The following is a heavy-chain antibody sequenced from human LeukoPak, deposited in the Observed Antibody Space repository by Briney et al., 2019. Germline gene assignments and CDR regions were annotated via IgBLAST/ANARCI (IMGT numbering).Heavy chain of an antibody. J-gene: IGHJ3*02. CDR3: ARMPSPKRYCSGGSCYSFAFDI. Sequence: ASVKVSCKASGYTFTSYDINWVRQATGQGLEWMGWMNPNSGNTGYAQKFQGRVTMTRNTSISTAYMELSSLRSEDTAVYYCARMPSPKRYCSGGSCYSFAFDIWGQGTMVTVSS. D-gene: IGHD2-15*01. V-gene: IGHV1-8*01. CDR2: MNPNSGNT. CDR1: GYTFTSYD.